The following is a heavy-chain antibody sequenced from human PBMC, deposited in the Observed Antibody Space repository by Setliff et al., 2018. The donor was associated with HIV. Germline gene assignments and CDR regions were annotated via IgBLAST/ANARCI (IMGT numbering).Heavy chain of an antibody. CDR2: IYYSGST. J-gene: IGHJ3*02. CDR3: ARGTTLNVVPDAFDI. V-gene: IGHV4-30-4*08. D-gene: IGHD4-17*01. Sequence: PSETLSLTCTVSGGSISIGDYYWSWIRQPPGKGLEWIGYIYYSGSTYYNPSLKSRVTISVDTSKNQISLRLNSLTAADTAVYYCARGTTLNVVPDAFDIWGQGTMVTVSS. CDR1: GGSISIGDYY.